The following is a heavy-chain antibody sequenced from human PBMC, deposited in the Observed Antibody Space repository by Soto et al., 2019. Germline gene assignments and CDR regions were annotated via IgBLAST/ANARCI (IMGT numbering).Heavy chain of an antibody. CDR2: IFSNDEK. CDR3: ARVVTVPYYYYGMDV. V-gene: IGHV2-26*01. D-gene: IGHD2-15*01. Sequence: SGPTLVNPTETLTLTCTVSGFSLSNARMGVSWIRQPPGKALEWLAHIFSNDEKSYSTSLKSRLTISKDTSKSQVVLTMTNRDPVDTATYYCARVVTVPYYYYGMDVWGQGTTVTVSS. CDR1: GFSLSNARMG. J-gene: IGHJ6*02.